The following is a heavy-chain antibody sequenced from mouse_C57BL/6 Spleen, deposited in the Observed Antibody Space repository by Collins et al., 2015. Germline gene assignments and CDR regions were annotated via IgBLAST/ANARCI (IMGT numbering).Heavy chain of an antibody. CDR1: TSYA. Sequence: TSYAISWVRQPPGKGLEWLGVIWTGGGTNYNSALKSRLSISKDNSKSQVFLKMNSLQTDDTARYYCARTRPLYYDYAFAYWGQGTLVTVSA. V-gene: IGHV2-9-1*01. CDR2: IWTGGGT. D-gene: IGHD2-4*01. J-gene: IGHJ3*01. CDR3: ARTRPLYYDYAFAY.